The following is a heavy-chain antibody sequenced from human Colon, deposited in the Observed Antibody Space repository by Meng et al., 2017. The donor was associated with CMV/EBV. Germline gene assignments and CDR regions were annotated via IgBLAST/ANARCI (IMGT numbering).Heavy chain of an antibody. Sequence: GGSLRLSCAASGFSVRNNYISWVRQGPGKGLEWVSVIYDTGRTYYADSVKGRFAVSRDESKNTVFLQMNNLRVEDTAVYYCARNRLECGGDCYFADSWGQGTLVTVSS. J-gene: IGHJ5*02. V-gene: IGHV3-66*01. CDR1: GFSVRNNY. CDR3: ARNRLECGGDCYFADS. CDR2: IYDTGRT. D-gene: IGHD2-21*02.